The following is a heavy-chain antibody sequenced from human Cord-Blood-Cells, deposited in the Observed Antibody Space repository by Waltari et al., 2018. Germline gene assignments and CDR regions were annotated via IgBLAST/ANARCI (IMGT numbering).Heavy chain of an antibody. V-gene: IGHV3-33*01. CDR3: ARWYNWNYGPQRGMDV. CDR1: GFTFSSYG. J-gene: IGHJ6*02. Sequence: QVQLVESGGGVVQPGRSLRLSCVASGFTFSSYGMPWVRQAPGKGLEWVAVIWYDGSNKYYADSVKGRFTISRDNSKNTLYLQMNSLRAEDTAVYYCARWYNWNYGPQRGMDVWGQGTTVTVSS. D-gene: IGHD1-7*01. CDR2: IWYDGSNK.